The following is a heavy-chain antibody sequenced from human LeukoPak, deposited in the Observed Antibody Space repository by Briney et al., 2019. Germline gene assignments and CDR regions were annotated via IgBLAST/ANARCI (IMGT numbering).Heavy chain of an antibody. CDR2: ISAYNGNT. CDR3: ARDVLLWFGSNPGWFDP. Sequence: ASVKVSCKASGHTFTSYGISWVRQAPGQGLEWMGWISAYNGNTNYAQKLQGRVTMTTDTSTSTAYMELRSLRSDDTAVYYCARDVLLWFGSNPGWFDPWGQGTLVTVSS. D-gene: IGHD3-10*01. CDR1: GHTFTSYG. V-gene: IGHV1-18*01. J-gene: IGHJ5*02.